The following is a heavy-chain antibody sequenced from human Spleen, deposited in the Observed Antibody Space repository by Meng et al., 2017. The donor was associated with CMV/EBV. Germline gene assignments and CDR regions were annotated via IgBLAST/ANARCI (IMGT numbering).Heavy chain of an antibody. J-gene: IGHJ1*01. CDR1: GFTFLAYS. V-gene: IGHV3-21*01. CDR2: ISSSSSYI. CDR3: AKVGVLGASKHFQH. Sequence: SGFTFLAYSMNWVRQAPGKGLEWVSSISSSSSYISYADSLRGRFTISRDNARNSLYLQMNNLRADDTAVYYCAKVGVLGASKHFQHWGQGTLVTVSS. D-gene: IGHD1-26*01.